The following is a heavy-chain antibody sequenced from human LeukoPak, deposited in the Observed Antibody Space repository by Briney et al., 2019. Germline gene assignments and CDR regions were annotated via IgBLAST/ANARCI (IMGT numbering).Heavy chain of an antibody. CDR1: DGSFSGYY. Sequence: SETLPLTCAVYDGSFSGYYWSWIRQPPGKGLEWIGEINHSGSTNYNPSLKSRVTISVDTSKNQFSLKLSSVTAADTAVYYCASDHSRSSSWYLPYSCWFDPWGQGTLVSVSS. J-gene: IGHJ5*02. CDR2: INHSGST. V-gene: IGHV4-34*01. D-gene: IGHD6-13*01. CDR3: ASDHSRSSSWYLPYSCWFDP.